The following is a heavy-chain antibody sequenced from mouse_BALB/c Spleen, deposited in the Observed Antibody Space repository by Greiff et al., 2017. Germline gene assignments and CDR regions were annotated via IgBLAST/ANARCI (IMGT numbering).Heavy chain of an antibody. CDR1: GFTFSSYG. D-gene: IGHD2-14*01. V-gene: IGHV5-6*01. Sequence: EVQGVESGGDLVKPGGSLKLSCAASGFTFSSYGMSWVRQTPDKRLEWVATISSGGSYTYYPDSVKGRFTISRDNAKNTLYLQMSSLKPEDTAMYYCARHTGYDGEGYAMDYWGQGTSVTVSS. CDR3: ARHTGYDGEGYAMDY. CDR2: ISSGGSYT. J-gene: IGHJ4*01.